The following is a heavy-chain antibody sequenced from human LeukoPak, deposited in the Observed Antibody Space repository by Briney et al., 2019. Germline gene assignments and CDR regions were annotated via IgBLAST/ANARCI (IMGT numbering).Heavy chain of an antibody. CDR3: ARHTPNYYYYYYVDV. CDR1: GFTFTGYA. V-gene: IGHV3-23*01. CDR2: ISGSGGNI. Sequence: GGSLRLSCAASGFTFTGYAMSWVRQAPGKGLEWVSGISGSGGNIYYADSVKGHFTISRDISKNTLYLQMNSLRAADTAVYYCARHTPNYYYYYYVDVWGKGTTVTVSS. J-gene: IGHJ6*03.